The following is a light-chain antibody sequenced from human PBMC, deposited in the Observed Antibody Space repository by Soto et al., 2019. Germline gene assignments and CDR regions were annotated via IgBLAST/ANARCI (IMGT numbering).Light chain of an antibody. CDR3: QQRSNWIT. Sequence: ERVLTQSPATLSLSPGERATLSCRASQSVSRYLAWYQQKPGQAPRLLIYDASNRATGIPARFSGSGSGTDFTLTISSLEPEDFAVYYCQQRSNWITFGQGTRLEIK. CDR1: QSVSRY. J-gene: IGKJ5*01. CDR2: DAS. V-gene: IGKV3-11*01.